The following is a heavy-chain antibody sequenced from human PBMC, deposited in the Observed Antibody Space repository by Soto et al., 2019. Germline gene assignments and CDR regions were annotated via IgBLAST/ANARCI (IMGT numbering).Heavy chain of an antibody. D-gene: IGHD6-13*01. J-gene: IGHJ4*02. CDR1: GYSFTSYW. Sequence: GESLKISCKGSGYSFTSYWIGWVRQMPGKGLEWMGIIYPGDSYTNYSPSFQGHVTISADKSISTAYLQWSSLKASDTAMYYCARQYSSSWYLDYWGQGTLVTVSS. CDR3: ARQYSSSWYLDY. V-gene: IGHV5-51*01. CDR2: IYPGDSYT.